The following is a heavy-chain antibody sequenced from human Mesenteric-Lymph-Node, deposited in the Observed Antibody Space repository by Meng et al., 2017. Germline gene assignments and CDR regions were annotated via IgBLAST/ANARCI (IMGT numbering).Heavy chain of an antibody. CDR3: AKDRSGSPFGY. V-gene: IGHV3-23*01. J-gene: IGHJ4*02. Sequence: GESLKISCAASGFTFNSHAMSWVRQTPGKCLEWVSSVSGSGVSTYYADSVKGRFTISRDNSKNTLYLQMNSLRAEDTAVYYCAKDRSGSPFGYWGQGTLVTVSS. CDR1: GFTFNSHA. D-gene: IGHD1-26*01. CDR2: VSGSGVST.